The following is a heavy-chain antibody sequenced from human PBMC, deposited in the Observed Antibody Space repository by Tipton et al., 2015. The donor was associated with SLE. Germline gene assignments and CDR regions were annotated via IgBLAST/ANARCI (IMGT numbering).Heavy chain of an antibody. J-gene: IGHJ4*02. CDR3: AAGDWDLFEF. V-gene: IGHV1-2*02. CDR2: INLNSAGT. CDR1: GYTFTDYY. Sequence: QSGPEVKKPGASVKVSCNTSGYTFTDYYMHWVRQAPGQGLEWPGWINLNSAGTNYAQRFQDRVTMTRNTSINTAFMDLSGLRSDDTAVYFCAAGDWDLFEFWGQGTLITVST. D-gene: IGHD3/OR15-3a*01.